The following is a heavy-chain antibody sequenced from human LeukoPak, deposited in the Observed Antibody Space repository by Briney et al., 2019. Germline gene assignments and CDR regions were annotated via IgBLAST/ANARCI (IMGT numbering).Heavy chain of an antibody. J-gene: IGHJ4*02. V-gene: IGHV1-69*04. CDR1: GGTFSSYA. CDR2: IIPILGIA. Sequence: SVKVSCKASGGTFSSYAISWVRQAPGQGLEWMGRIIPILGIANYAQKFQGRVTITADKSTSTAYMELSSLRSEDTAVYYCARGSRDYYDSSGYYGPIDYWGQGTLVTVSS. D-gene: IGHD3-22*01. CDR3: ARGSRDYYDSSGYYGPIDY.